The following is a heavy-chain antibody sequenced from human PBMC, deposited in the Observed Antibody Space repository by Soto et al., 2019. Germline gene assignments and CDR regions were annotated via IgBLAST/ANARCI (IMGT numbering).Heavy chain of an antibody. CDR1: GVSVSRGSFY. V-gene: IGHV4-39*01. CDR2: IYSDGTT. J-gene: IGHJ4*02. CDR3: ASPGVLYIKKWPYYFGD. Sequence: PSETLSLTCTVSGVSVSRGSFYWGWIRQSPGKGLEFIATIYSDGTTYYNPSLKTRATISVDTSNNQFSLTLNSVTAADTAVYYCASPGVLYIKKWPYYFGDWGPGTQVTVSS. D-gene: IGHD3-10*01.